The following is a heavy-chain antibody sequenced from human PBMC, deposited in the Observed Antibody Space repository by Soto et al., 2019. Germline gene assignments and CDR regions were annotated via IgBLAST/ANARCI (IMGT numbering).Heavy chain of an antibody. D-gene: IGHD1-1*01. J-gene: IGHJ5*02. CDR3: VRDGTKTLRDWFDP. CDR2: IYATGTT. CDR1: GASISGFY. V-gene: IGHV4-4*07. Sequence: PSETLSLTCTVSGASISGFYWSWIRKSAGKGLEWIGRIYATGTTDYNPSLKSRVMMSVDTSKKQFYRKLMAVTAADTAVYYCVRDGTKTLRDWFDPWGQGISVTVSS.